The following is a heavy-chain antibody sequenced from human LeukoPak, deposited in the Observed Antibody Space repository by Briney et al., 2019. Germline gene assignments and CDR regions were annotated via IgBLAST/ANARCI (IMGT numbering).Heavy chain of an antibody. CDR2: IYYSGST. CDR3: ARGLGFGDY. CDR1: GGSISSYY. V-gene: IGHV4-59*12. J-gene: IGHJ4*02. Sequence: NPPETLSLTCTVSGGSISSYYWSWIRQPPGKGLEWIGYIYYSGSTNYNPSLKSRVTISVDTSKNQFSLKLSSVTAADTAVYYCARGLGFGDYWGQGTLVTVSS. D-gene: IGHD3-10*01.